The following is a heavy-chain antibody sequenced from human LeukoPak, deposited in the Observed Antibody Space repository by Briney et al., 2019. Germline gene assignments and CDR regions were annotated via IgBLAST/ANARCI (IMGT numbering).Heavy chain of an antibody. V-gene: IGHV1-18*04. CDR2: ISAYNGNT. Sequence: ASVKVSCKASGYTFTSYGISWVRQAPGQGLEWMGWISAYNGNTNYAQKLQGRVTMTTDTSTSTAYMELRSLRSGDTAVYYCARGGATVTAYYWYYGMDVWGKGTTVTVSS. CDR3: ARGGATVTAYYWYYGMDV. CDR1: GYTFTSYG. D-gene: IGHD4-17*01. J-gene: IGHJ6*04.